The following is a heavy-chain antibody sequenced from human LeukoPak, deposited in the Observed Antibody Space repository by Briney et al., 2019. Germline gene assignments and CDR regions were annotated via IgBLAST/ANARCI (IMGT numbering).Heavy chain of an antibody. CDR2: FDPEDGET. J-gene: IGHJ4*02. V-gene: IGHV1-24*01. Sequence: ASVKVSCKVSGYTLTELSMHWVRQAPGKGLEWMGGFDPEDGETIYAQKFQGRVTMTEDTSTDTAYMELSSLRSEDTAVYYCATVALRYFDWLPDFDYWGQGTLVTVSS. CDR3: ATVALRYFDWLPDFDY. D-gene: IGHD3-9*01. CDR1: GYTLTELS.